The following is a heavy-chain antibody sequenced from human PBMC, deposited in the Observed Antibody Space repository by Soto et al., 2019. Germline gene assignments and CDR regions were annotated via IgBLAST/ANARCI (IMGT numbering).Heavy chain of an antibody. Sequence: SETLSLTCTVSGGSISSGDYYWSWIRQPPWKGLEWIGYIYYSGSTYYNPSLKSRVTISVDTSKNQFSLKLSSVTAADTAVYYCAREGFTYDYVWGRQSYGMDVWGQGXTVTVSS. CDR3: AREGFTYDYVWGRQSYGMDV. J-gene: IGHJ6*02. V-gene: IGHV4-30-4*01. CDR2: IYYSGST. D-gene: IGHD3-16*01. CDR1: GGSISSGDYY.